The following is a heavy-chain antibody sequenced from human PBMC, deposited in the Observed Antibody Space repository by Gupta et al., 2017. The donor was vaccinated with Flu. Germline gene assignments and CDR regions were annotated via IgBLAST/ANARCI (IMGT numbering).Heavy chain of an antibody. Sequence: QVQLVESGGGVVQPGRSLRLSCAASGFTFSGYGMHWVRQAPGRGLEWVAVIWHDGSNKYYADSVMGRFTISRDNSKNTLYLQMNSLRAEDTAVYYCARDTSGYLPHYFDYWGQGTLVTVSS. J-gene: IGHJ4*02. V-gene: IGHV3-33*01. CDR3: ARDTSGYLPHYFDY. CDR2: IWHDGSNK. CDR1: GFTFSGYG. D-gene: IGHD5-12*01.